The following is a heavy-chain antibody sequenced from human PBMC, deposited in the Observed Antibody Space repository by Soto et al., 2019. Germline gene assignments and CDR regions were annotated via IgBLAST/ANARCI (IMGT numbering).Heavy chain of an antibody. J-gene: IGHJ6*02. CDR2: IYHSVST. CDR3: ARQGFGVLHGLVDV. CDR1: GGSISSGGYS. Sequence: SETLSLTCAVSGGSISSGGYSWSWIRQPPGQGLEWIAYIYHSVSTYYNPSLKSRVTISVDRSKNQFSLKLSSVTAADTAVYYCARQGFGVLHGLVDVWGQGTTVTVSS. D-gene: IGHD3-10*01. V-gene: IGHV4-30-2*01.